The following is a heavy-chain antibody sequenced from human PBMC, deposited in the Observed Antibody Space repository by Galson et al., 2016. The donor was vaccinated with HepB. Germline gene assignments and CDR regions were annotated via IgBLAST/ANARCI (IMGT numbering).Heavy chain of an antibody. V-gene: IGHV3-48*03. J-gene: IGHJ6*02. Sequence: SLRLSCAASDFTFSSFEMNWVRQAPGKGLEWVSYISSNGYTTYYADSVKGRFTISRDNAKNSLYLQMNSLRAEDTAVYYFARDFRAVNRLKMDVWGQGTTVTVSS. D-gene: IGHD3-10*01. CDR3: ARDFRAVNRLKMDV. CDR1: DFTFSSFE. CDR2: ISSNGYTT.